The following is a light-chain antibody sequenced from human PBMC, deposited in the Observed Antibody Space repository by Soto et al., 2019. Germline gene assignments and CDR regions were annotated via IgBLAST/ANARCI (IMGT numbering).Light chain of an antibody. J-gene: IGKJ1*01. Sequence: EIVMTQSPATLSVSPGERATLSCRASQSVSSNLAWYQQKPGQAPRLLIYGASTRATGIPARFSCSGSGTEFTLTISSVQSEDFAVYYCQQYNNWPPWTFGQGTKVDIK. CDR1: QSVSSN. V-gene: IGKV3-15*01. CDR2: GAS. CDR3: QQYNNWPPWT.